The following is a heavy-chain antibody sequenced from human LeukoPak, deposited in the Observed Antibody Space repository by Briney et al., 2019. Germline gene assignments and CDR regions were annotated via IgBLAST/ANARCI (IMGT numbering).Heavy chain of an antibody. J-gene: IGHJ5*02. D-gene: IGHD1-26*01. CDR2: IYPGDSDT. CDR1: GSGFTSYW. V-gene: IGHV5-51*01. CDR3: ARALGRWGGSYYAWVDP. Sequence: GASLKISCKGSGSGFTSYWIGWVRQMRGKGLEWIGIIYPGDSDTRYSPSFQGQVTISADKSISTAYLQWSSLKASDTAMYYCARALGRWGGSYYAWVDPWGQGTLVTVSS.